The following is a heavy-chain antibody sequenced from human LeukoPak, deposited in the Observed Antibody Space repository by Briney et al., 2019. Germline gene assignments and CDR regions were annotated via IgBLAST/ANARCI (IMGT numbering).Heavy chain of an antibody. J-gene: IGHJ6*03. Sequence: GGSLRLSCAASGFTFSTYSMNWVRQVPGKGLDWVASISVDSTHKYYADSLKGRFTISRDNAENSVYLQMNSLRAEDTAVYYCAKEGFYCSGGSCYSFYYYYMDVWGKGTTVTVSS. CDR1: GFTFSTYS. D-gene: IGHD2-15*01. CDR2: ISVDSTHK. CDR3: AKEGFYCSGGSCYSFYYYYMDV. V-gene: IGHV3-21*04.